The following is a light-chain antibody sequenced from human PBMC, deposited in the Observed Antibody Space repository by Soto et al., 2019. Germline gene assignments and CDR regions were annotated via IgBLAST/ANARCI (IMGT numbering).Light chain of an antibody. CDR1: QGISNY. Sequence: DIQMTQSPSSLSTSVGDRVTITCRASQGISNYLAWYQQKPGKVPKLLIYAASTLQSGVPSRFSGSGSGTDFTFTISSLQPEDVVTYYCQQYNSAPWTFGQGTKVEIK. V-gene: IGKV1-27*01. J-gene: IGKJ1*01. CDR3: QQYNSAPWT. CDR2: AAS.